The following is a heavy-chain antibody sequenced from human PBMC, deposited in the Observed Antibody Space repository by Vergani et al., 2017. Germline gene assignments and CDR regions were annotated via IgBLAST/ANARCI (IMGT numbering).Heavy chain of an antibody. CDR1: GYTFTSYA. CDR3: ARDRYGPGGDYYYGMDV. V-gene: IGHV1-3*01. J-gene: IGHJ6*02. D-gene: IGHD2-8*02. CDR2: INAGNGNT. Sequence: QVQLVQSGAEVKKPGASVKVSCKASGYTFTSYAMHWVRQAPGQRLEWMGWINAGNGNTKYSQKFQGRVTITRETSASTAYMELSSLRSEDTAVYYCARDRYGPGGDYYYGMDVWGQGTTVTVSS.